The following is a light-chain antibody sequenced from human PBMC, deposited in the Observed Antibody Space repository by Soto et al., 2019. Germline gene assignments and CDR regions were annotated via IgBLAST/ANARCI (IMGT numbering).Light chain of an antibody. CDR3: QQYYSTPPT. CDR2: WAS. J-gene: IGKJ1*01. CDR1: QSVLYSSNHKNY. Sequence: DIVMTQSPDSLAVSLGERATINCKSSQSVLYSSNHKNYLAWYQQKPGQSPNLLIYWASTRESGVPDRFSGSGSGTDFTLSISSLQAEDVAVYYCQQYYSTPPTFGQGTKVDIK. V-gene: IGKV4-1*01.